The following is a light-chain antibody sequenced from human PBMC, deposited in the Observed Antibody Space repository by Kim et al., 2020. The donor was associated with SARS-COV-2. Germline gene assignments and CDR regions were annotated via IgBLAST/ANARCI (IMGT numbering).Light chain of an antibody. CDR3: QQRSNWPLT. V-gene: IGKV3-11*01. Sequence: LSPAERATLSCRASQGINNYLAWYQFKPGQAPRLLIYDASYRATGVPARFSGSGSGTDFTLTISSLESEDFAVYYCQQRSNWPLTFGGGTKVDIK. CDR2: DAS. CDR1: QGINNY. J-gene: IGKJ4*01.